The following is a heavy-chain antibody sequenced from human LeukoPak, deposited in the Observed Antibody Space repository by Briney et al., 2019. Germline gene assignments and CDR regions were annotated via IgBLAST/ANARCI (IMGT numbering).Heavy chain of an antibody. CDR3: ARDRGRLRFGDYYYYGMDV. CDR1: GFTVSSNY. CDR2: IYSGGST. Sequence: GGSLRLSCAASGFTVSSNYMSWVRQAPGKGLEWVSVIYSGGSTYYADSVKGRFTISRDNSKNTLYLQMNSLRAEDTAVYYCARDRGRLRFGDYYYYGMDVWGQGTTVTVSS. D-gene: IGHD5-12*01. J-gene: IGHJ6*02. V-gene: IGHV3-66*01.